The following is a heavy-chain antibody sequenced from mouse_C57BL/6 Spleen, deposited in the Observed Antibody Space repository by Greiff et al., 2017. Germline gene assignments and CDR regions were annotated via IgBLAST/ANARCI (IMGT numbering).Heavy chain of an antibody. Sequence: QVQLQQSGAELVRPGASVTLSCKASGYTFTDYEMHWVKQTPVHGLEWIGAIDPETGGTAYNQKFKGKAILTADKSSSTAYMELRSLTSEDSAVYYCTRPTVVATRSYWYFDVWGTGTTVTVSS. D-gene: IGHD1-1*01. V-gene: IGHV1-15*01. CDR2: IDPETGGT. J-gene: IGHJ1*03. CDR3: TRPTVVATRSYWYFDV. CDR1: GYTFTDYE.